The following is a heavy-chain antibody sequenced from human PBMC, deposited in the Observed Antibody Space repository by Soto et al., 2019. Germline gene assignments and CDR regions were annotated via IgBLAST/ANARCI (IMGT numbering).Heavy chain of an antibody. CDR2: IHHSGTT. J-gene: IGHJ4*01. D-gene: IGHD3-9*01. Sequence: QVLLQESGPGLVKASQTLSLDCTVSGDPIGSGDFYWTWIRQTPERSLEWIGNIHHSGTTSYNPSLGSRLSISMDTSRNVFSLSLTSVTVADTAVYFCARDLIVFDTTGFHFWGRGILVSV. CDR3: ARDLIVFDTTGFHF. V-gene: IGHV4-30-4*01. CDR1: GDPIGSGDFY.